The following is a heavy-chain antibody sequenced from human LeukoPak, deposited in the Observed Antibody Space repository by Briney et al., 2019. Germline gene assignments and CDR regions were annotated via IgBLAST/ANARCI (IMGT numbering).Heavy chain of an antibody. J-gene: IGHJ4*02. CDR3: ARGSSGPVHYFDY. V-gene: IGHV3-30-3*01. CDR2: ISYDGSNK. CDR1: GFTFSSYA. Sequence: GSLRLSCAASGFTFSSYAMHWVRQAPGKGLGWVAVISYDGSNKYYADSVKGRFTISRDNSKNTLYLQMNSLRAEDTAVYYCARGSSGPVHYFDYWGQGTLVTVSS. D-gene: IGHD3-22*01.